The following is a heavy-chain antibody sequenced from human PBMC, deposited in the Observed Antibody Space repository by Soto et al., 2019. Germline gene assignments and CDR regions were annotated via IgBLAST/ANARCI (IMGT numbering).Heavy chain of an antibody. Sequence: SLRLSCVASGFSFSSYDMSWVRQAPGKGLEWVSFIIGNSGTTYYADSVKGRFTISRDNSKNTLYLQMSRLGAEDTAAYYCAKGSTYSFYFDHWGQGTLVTVSS. CDR2: IIGNSGTT. D-gene: IGHD5-18*01. CDR3: AKGSTYSFYFDH. CDR1: GFSFSSYD. J-gene: IGHJ4*01. V-gene: IGHV3-23*01.